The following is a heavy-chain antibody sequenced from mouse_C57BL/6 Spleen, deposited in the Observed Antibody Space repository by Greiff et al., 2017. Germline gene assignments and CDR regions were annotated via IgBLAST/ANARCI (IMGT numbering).Heavy chain of an antibody. CDR2: IDPETGGT. J-gene: IGHJ3*01. D-gene: IGHD1-1*01. CDR1: GYTFTDYE. V-gene: IGHV1-15*01. CDR3: TSHYYGSMPFAY. Sequence: VKLVESGAELVRPGASVTLSCKASGYTFTDYEMHWVKQTPVHGLEWIGAIDPETGGTAYNQKFKGKAILTADKSSSTAYMELRSLTSEDSAVYYCTSHYYGSMPFAYWGQGTLVTVSA.